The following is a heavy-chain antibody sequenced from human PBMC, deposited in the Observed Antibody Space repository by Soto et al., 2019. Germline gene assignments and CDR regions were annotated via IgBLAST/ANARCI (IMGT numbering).Heavy chain of an antibody. CDR3: AKAGGDIVVVVAATDYYYYGMDV. V-gene: IGHV3-23*01. CDR1: GFTFSSYA. CDR2: ISGSGGST. J-gene: IGHJ6*02. Sequence: GSLRLSCAASGFTFSSYAMSWVRQAPGKGLEWVSTISGSGGSTYYADSVKGRFTISRDNSKNTLYLQMNSLRAEDTAVYYCAKAGGDIVVVVAATDYYYYGMDVWGQGTTVTVSS. D-gene: IGHD2-15*01.